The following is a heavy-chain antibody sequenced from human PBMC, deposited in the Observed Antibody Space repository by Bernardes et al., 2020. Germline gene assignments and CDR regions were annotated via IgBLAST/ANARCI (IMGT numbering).Heavy chain of an antibody. D-gene: IGHD2-2*01. CDR1: GYSISSGYF. Sequence: SETLSLTRAVSGYSISSGYFWGWIRQPPGKGLEWIGNIYHSGSPYYNPSLRSRVTISVDTSKNQFSLKLNSVTAADTAVYYCAKGAVRGVVIPAAAYMDVWGKGTTVTVSS. J-gene: IGHJ6*03. CDR2: IYHSGSP. V-gene: IGHV4-38-2*01. CDR3: AKGAVRGVVIPAAAYMDV.